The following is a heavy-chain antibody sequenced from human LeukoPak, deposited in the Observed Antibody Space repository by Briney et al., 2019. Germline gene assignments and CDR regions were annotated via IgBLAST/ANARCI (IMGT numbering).Heavy chain of an antibody. CDR2: IYYSGST. Sequence: PSETLSLTCTVSGGSISSYYWSWIRQPPGKGLEWIGYIYYSGSTNYNPSLKGRVTISVGTSKNQFSLKLSSVTAADTAVYYCARGVYSGSYCYFDYWGQGTLVTVSS. D-gene: IGHD1-26*01. CDR3: ARGVYSGSYCYFDY. CDR1: GGSISSYY. J-gene: IGHJ4*02. V-gene: IGHV4-59*08.